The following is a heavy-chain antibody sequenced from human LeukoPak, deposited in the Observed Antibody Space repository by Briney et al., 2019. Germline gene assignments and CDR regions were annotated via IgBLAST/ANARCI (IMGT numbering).Heavy chain of an antibody. D-gene: IGHD2-15*01. J-gene: IGHJ4*02. CDR2: IHPEGSQK. CDR3: ARSNLFSCGGNCYSFDY. CDR1: GITFSRYW. Sequence: GGSLRLSCAASGITFSRYWMSWVRQAPGKGLEWVANIHPEGSQKDYVGPVEGRFTISRDNAKNSLYLQMYSLRAEDTAVYYCARSNLFSCGGNCYSFDYWGQGTLVTVSS. V-gene: IGHV3-7*04.